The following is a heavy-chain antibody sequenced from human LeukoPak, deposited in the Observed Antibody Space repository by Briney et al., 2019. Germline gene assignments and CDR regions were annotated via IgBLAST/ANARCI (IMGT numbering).Heavy chain of an antibody. D-gene: IGHD4-23*01. V-gene: IGHV3-30*03. CDR2: ISYDGSNK. CDR3: ARELDGGNSGICGY. J-gene: IGHJ4*02. CDR1: GFTLSSYS. Sequence: PGGSLRLSCAASGFTLSSYSMNWVRQAPGKGLEWVAVISYDGSNKYYADSVKGRFTISRDNSKNTLYLQMNSLRAEDTAVYYCARELDGGNSGICGYWGQGTLVTVSS.